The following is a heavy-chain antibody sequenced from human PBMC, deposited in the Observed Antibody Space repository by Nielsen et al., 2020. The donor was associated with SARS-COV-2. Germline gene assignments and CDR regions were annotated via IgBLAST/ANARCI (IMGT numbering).Heavy chain of an antibody. J-gene: IGHJ4*02. Sequence: GGSLRLSSAASGFTLSTYAMSWVRQAPGKGLEWASTLSGDGVGTYYADSVKGRFSISRDTSKNTLYLQMNSLRAEYTAVYYCAKHRWGHYYDSSDYWGQGTLVTVSS. CDR1: GFTLSTYA. D-gene: IGHD3-22*01. CDR2: LSGDGVGT. V-gene: IGHV3-23*01. CDR3: AKHRWGHYYDSSDY.